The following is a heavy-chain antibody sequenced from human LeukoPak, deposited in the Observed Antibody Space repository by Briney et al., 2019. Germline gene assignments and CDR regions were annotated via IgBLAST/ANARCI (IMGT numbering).Heavy chain of an antibody. Sequence: PSETLSLTCAVSGGSISSSNWWSWVRQPPGKGLEWIGEIHVSGRTNYNPSLENRVTISVDMSKDHFSLKLSSVTAADTAFYYCARDLREDYYDSSGYSSADHWGQGTLVTVSS. CDR3: ARDLREDYYDSSGYSSADH. J-gene: IGHJ4*02. V-gene: IGHV4-4*02. D-gene: IGHD3-22*01. CDR1: GGSISSSNW. CDR2: IHVSGRT.